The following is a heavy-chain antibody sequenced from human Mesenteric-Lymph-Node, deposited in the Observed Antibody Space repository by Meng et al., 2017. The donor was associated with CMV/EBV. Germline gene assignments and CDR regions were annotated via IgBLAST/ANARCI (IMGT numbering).Heavy chain of an antibody. Sequence: QVQLQQWGAGPLNPSETLSLTCAVYGGSFSGYYWSWIRQPPGKGLEWIGEINHSGSTNYNPSLKSRVTISVDTSKNQFSLKLSSVTAADTAVYYCARHQRWLKSEGGFNYWGQGTLVTVSS. CDR2: INHSGST. V-gene: IGHV4-34*01. CDR3: ARHQRWLKSEGGFNY. CDR1: GGSFSGYY. J-gene: IGHJ4*02. D-gene: IGHD4-23*01.